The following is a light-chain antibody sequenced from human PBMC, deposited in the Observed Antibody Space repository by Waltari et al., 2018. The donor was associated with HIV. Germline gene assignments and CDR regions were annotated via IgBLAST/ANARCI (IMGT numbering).Light chain of an antibody. CDR1: SSNIGSNS. V-gene: IGLV1-47*01. Sequence: SVLTQPPSASGTPGQKVTISCSGSSSNIGSNSVFWYQQLPGAAPKLLIYRDTQRPSGVPDRFSGSKSGTSASLAISGLRSGDEAVYSCATWDDSLNGVLFGGGTNLNVL. CDR3: ATWDDSLNGVL. J-gene: IGLJ2*01. CDR2: RDT.